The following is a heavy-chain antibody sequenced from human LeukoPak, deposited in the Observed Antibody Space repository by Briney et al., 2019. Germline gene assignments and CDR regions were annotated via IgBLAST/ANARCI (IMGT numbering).Heavy chain of an antibody. V-gene: IGHV1-18*01. CDR1: GYIFTSYG. CDR3: ARAVFTIFPQYYFDY. Sequence: ASVKVSCKASGYIFTSYGISWVRQAPGQGLEWMGWISSYNGHTNYAQKLQGRVTMTTDTSTSTAYMELRSLRSDDTAVYYCARAVFTIFPQYYFDYWGQGTLVTVSS. D-gene: IGHD3-9*01. CDR2: ISSYNGHT. J-gene: IGHJ4*02.